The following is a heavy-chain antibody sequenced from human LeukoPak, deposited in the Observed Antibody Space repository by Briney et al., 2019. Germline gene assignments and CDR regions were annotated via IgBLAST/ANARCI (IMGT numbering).Heavy chain of an antibody. V-gene: IGHV3-48*03. CDR1: GFTFSSYE. Sequence: GGSLRLSCAASGFTFSSYEMNWVRQAPGKGLEWVSYISSSGSTIYYADSVKGRFTISRDNAKNSLYLQMNSLRAEDTSVYYCARDYPDFDCWGQGTLVTVSS. CDR3: ARDYPDFDC. CDR2: ISSSGSTI. J-gene: IGHJ4*02.